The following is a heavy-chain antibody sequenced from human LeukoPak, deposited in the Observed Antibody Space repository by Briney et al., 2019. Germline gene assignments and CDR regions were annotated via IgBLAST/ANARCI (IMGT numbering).Heavy chain of an antibody. V-gene: IGHV4-4*07. D-gene: IGHD3-10*01. CDR1: GGSISSYY. Sequence: SETLSLTCTVSGGSISSYYWSWVRQPAGKGLEWIGRIYASGNTNYNPSLKGRVTMTVDTSKNQFSLKLSSVTAADTAVYYCARSVGLRGVITELDYWGQGTLVTVSS. CDR2: IYASGNT. CDR3: ARSVGLRGVITELDY. J-gene: IGHJ4*02.